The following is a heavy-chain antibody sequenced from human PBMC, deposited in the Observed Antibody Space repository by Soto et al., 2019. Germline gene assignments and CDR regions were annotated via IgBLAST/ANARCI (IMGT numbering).Heavy chain of an antibody. CDR1: GGTFSSYA. J-gene: IGHJ6*02. Sequence: QVQLVQSGAEVKKPGSSVKVSCKASGGTFSSYAISWVRQAPGQGLEWMGGIIPIFGTANYAQKFQGRVTITADESTSTAYMELSSLRSEDTAVYYCARGVVVVVAAGLQDYYYGMDVWGQGTTVTVSS. CDR3: ARGVVVVVAAGLQDYYYGMDV. D-gene: IGHD2-15*01. CDR2: IIPIFGTA. V-gene: IGHV1-69*01.